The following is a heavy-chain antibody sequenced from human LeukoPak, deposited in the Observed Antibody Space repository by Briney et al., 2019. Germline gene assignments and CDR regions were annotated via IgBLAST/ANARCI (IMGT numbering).Heavy chain of an antibody. Sequence: SGPTLVKPTQTLTLTCTFSGFSLSTSGVGVGWMRQPPGKALEWLALIYWNDDKRYSPSLKSRLTITKDTSKNQVVLTMTNMDPVDTATYYCAHRDIVATILDYWGQGTLVTVSS. CDR1: GFSLSTSGVG. J-gene: IGHJ4*02. CDR3: AHRDIVATILDY. V-gene: IGHV2-5*01. CDR2: IYWNDDK. D-gene: IGHD5-12*01.